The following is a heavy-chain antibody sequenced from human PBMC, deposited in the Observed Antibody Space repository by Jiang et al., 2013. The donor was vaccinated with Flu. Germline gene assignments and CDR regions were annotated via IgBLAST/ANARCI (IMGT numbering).Heavy chain of an antibody. CDR1: GFTFISYT. D-gene: IGHD6-19*01. CDR2: ISSSSSYI. V-gene: IGHV3-21*01. J-gene: IGHJ4*02. CDR3: ARDPYSSGWYRPYYFDY. Sequence: VQLLESGGGLVKPGGSLRLSCAASGFTFISYTMNWVRQAPGKGLEWVSSISSSSSYIYYADSVKGRFTISRDNAKNSLYLQMNSLRAEDTAVYYCARDPYSSGWYRPYYFDYWGQGTLVTVSS.